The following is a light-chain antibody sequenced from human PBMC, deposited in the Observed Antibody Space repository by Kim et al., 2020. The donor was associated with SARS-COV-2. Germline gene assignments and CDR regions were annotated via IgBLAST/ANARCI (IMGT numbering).Light chain of an antibody. Sequence: ASVGDRVTLTCRASQSISIWLAWYQQKPGKAPKLLNYKASTLESGVPSRFSGSGSGTEFTLTIGSLQPDDFATYYCQQYYDYPRTFGQGTKVDIK. V-gene: IGKV1-5*03. CDR3: QQYYDYPRT. CDR2: KAS. CDR1: QSISIW. J-gene: IGKJ1*01.